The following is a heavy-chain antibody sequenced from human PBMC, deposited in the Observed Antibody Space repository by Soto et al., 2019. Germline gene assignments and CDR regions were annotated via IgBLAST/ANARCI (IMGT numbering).Heavy chain of an antibody. V-gene: IGHV4-30-2*01. CDR3: AREFYPGGLPDY. J-gene: IGHJ4*02. Sequence: QLQLQESGSGLVKPSQTLSLTCAVSGGSISSGGYSWSWIRQPPGKGLEWIGYIYHSGSTYYNPSLKSRVTISVDRSKNQFSLKLSSVTAADTAMYYCAREFYPGGLPDYWGQGTLVTVSS. CDR2: IYHSGST. CDR1: GGSISSGGYS. D-gene: IGHD1-26*01.